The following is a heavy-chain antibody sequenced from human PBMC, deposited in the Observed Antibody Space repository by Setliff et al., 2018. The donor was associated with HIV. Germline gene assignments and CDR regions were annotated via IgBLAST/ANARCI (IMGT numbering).Heavy chain of an antibody. D-gene: IGHD2-15*01. CDR2: LYVSGDT. J-gene: IGHJ6*03. V-gene: IGHV4-4*07. CDR3: ALTGHRLLRGYMDV. Sequence: SETLSLTCYVTDDPISSYYWSWVRQPAGKGLEWIGRLYVSGDTNYNPSLKSRVTMSRDTSKKHFSLNLKSVTAADTAVYYCALTGHRLLRGYMDVWGKGTTVTV. CDR1: DDPISSYY.